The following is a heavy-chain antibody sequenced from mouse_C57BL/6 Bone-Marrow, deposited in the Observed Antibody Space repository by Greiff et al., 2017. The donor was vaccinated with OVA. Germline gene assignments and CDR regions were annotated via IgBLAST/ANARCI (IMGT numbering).Heavy chain of an antibody. Sequence: EVQLQESGAELVRPGASVKLSCTASGFNFKDYYMHWVKQRPEQGLEWIGWIDPENGDTEYASKFQGKATITADTSSNTAYLQLSSLTSEDAAVYYCTTGLFDYWGRGTALTVSS. J-gene: IGHJ2*01. V-gene: IGHV14-4*01. CDR2: IDPENGDT. CDR1: GFNFKDYY. D-gene: IGHD3-1*01. CDR3: TTGLFDY.